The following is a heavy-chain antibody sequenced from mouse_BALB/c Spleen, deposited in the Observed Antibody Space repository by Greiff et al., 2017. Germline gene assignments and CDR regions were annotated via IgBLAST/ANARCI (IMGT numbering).Heavy chain of an antibody. CDR1: GYTFTSYW. J-gene: IGHJ2*01. CDR2: INPSTGYT. Sequence: VQLVESGAELAKPGASVKMSCKASGYTFTSYWMHWVKQRPGQGLEWIGYINPSTGYTEYNQKFKDKATLTADKSSSTAYMQLSSLTSEDSAVYYCARRRGYDAYYFDYWGQGTTLTVSS. D-gene: IGHD2-14*01. V-gene: IGHV1-7*01. CDR3: ARRRGYDAYYFDY.